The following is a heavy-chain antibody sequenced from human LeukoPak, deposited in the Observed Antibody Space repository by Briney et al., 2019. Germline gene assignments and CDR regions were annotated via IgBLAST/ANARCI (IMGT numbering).Heavy chain of an antibody. D-gene: IGHD3-10*01. CDR3: ARDPGSTA. J-gene: IGHJ5*02. Sequence: PGGSLRLSCAASGFTFSSYWMNWARQAPGKGLEWVASINHNGNVNYYVDSVKGRFTISRDNAKNSLYLQMNSLRAEDTAVYYCARDPGSTAWGQGTLVTVSS. CDR2: INHNGNVN. V-gene: IGHV3-7*03. CDR1: GFTFSSYW.